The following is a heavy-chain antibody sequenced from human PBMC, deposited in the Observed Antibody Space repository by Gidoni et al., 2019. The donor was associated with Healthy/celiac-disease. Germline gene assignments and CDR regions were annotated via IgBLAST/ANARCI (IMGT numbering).Heavy chain of an antibody. J-gene: IGHJ4*02. V-gene: IGHV4-34*01. D-gene: IGHD2-15*01. CDR3: ARAYDNEGYCSGGSCYSEDY. CDR2: INHSGST. CDR1: GGSVSGYY. Sequence: YGGSVSGYYWSWIRQPPGKGLEWIGEINHSGSTNYNPSLKSRVTISVDTSKNQFSLKLSSVTAADTAVYYCARAYDNEGYCSGGSCYSEDYWGQGTLVTVSS.